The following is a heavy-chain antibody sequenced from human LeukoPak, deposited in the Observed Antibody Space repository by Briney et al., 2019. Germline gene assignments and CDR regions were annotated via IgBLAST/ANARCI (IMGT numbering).Heavy chain of an antibody. D-gene: IGHD3-3*01. CDR3: ARGVQDDFWSGYGYAELFDY. V-gene: IGHV1-2*02. Sequence: EASVKVSCKASGYTFTVYYMHWVRQAPGQGLEWMGWINPNSGGTNYAQKFQGRVTMTRDTSISTAYMELSRLRSDDTAVYYCARGVQDDFWSGYGYAELFDYWGQGTLVTVSS. CDR1: GYTFTVYY. J-gene: IGHJ4*02. CDR2: INPNSGGT.